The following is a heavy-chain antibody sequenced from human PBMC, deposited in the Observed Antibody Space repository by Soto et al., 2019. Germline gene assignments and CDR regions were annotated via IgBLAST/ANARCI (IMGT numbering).Heavy chain of an antibody. D-gene: IGHD2-15*01. CDR2: INPSGGST. J-gene: IGHJ6*02. Sequence: GASVKVSCKASVYTFNSYYIHWVRQAPGQGLEWMGIINPSGGSTSYAQKFQGRVTMTRDTSTSTVYMELSSLRSEDTAVYYCARSDTVVAAESYYYYGMDVWGQGTTVTVS. CDR3: ARSDTVVAAESYYYYGMDV. CDR1: VYTFNSYY. V-gene: IGHV1-46*02.